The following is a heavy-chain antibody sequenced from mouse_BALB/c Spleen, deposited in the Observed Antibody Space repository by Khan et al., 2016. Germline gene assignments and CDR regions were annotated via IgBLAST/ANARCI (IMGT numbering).Heavy chain of an antibody. J-gene: IGHJ4*01. D-gene: IGHD1-1*01. CDR1: GFSLTDYG. CDR3: AKHDTTVAMDY. Sequence: QMQLEESGPGLVAPSQSLSITCTVSGFSLTDYGVSWIRQPPGKGLEWLGVIWSGEITYYNSALKSRLSISKDNSKSQVFLKMNSLQTDDTAMYYCAKHDTTVAMDYWGQGSSVTVSS. CDR2: IWSGEIT. V-gene: IGHV2-6-5*01.